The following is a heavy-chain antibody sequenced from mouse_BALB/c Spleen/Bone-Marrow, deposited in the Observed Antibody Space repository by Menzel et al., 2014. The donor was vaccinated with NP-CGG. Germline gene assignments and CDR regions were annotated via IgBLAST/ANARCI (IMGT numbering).Heavy chain of an antibody. J-gene: IGHJ2*01. Sequence: QVQLQQPGAELVRPGSSVKISCKASGYAFSGYWMNWVKQRPGRGLEWIGQIYPGDGDTDYNGKFKGKATLTADKSSSTAYMQLSSLTSEDSAVYFCARGGISVDYWGQGTTLTVSS. V-gene: IGHV1-80*01. CDR1: GYAFSGYW. CDR2: IYPGDGDT. CDR3: ARGGISVDY.